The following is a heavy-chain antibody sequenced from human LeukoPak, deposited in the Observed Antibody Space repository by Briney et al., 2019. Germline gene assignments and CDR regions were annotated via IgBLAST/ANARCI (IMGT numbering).Heavy chain of an antibody. Sequence: PGGSLRLSCAASGFTFSSYAMSWVRQAPGKGLEWVSAIIGGGDSTSYADSVKGRFTISRDNSKNTLYLQMNSLRPEDTAVYYCAKGRSGWYPPIDYWGQGTLVTVSS. CDR3: AKGRSGWYPPIDY. V-gene: IGHV3-23*01. CDR2: IIGGGDST. CDR1: GFTFSSYA. D-gene: IGHD6-19*01. J-gene: IGHJ4*02.